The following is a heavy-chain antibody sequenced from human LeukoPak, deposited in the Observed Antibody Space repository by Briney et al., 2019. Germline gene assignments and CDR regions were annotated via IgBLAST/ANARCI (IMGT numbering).Heavy chain of an antibody. CDR2: IYYSGST. CDR3: ARRGSSGYYDYFDY. V-gene: IGHV4-59*11. Sequence: SEILSLTCTVSGGSISSHYWTWIRQPPGKGLECIGYIYYSGSTNYNPSPKSRVTISVDASKNQFSLNLSSVTAADTAVYYCARRGSSGYYDYFDYWGQGSLVTVSS. D-gene: IGHD3-22*01. CDR1: GGSISSHY. J-gene: IGHJ4*02.